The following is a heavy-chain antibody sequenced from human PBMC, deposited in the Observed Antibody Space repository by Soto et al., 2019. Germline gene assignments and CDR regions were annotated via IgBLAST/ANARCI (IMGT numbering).Heavy chain of an antibody. CDR1: GFTFSSYA. V-gene: IGHV3-30-3*01. CDR3: ARAPYYYGSGSYPYYYGMDV. D-gene: IGHD3-10*01. J-gene: IGHJ6*02. Sequence: QVQLVESGGGVVQPGRSLRLSCEASGFTFSSYAMHWVRQAPGKGLEWVAVISYDGSNKYYADSVKGRFTISRDNSKNTLYLQMNSLRAEDTAVYYCARAPYYYGSGSYPYYYGMDVWGQGTTVTVSS. CDR2: ISYDGSNK.